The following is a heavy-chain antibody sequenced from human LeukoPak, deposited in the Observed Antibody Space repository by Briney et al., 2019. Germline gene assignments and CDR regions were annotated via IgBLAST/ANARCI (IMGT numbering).Heavy chain of an antibody. V-gene: IGHV3-53*01. D-gene: IGHD4-17*01. CDR1: GFTVSSNY. Sequence: PGGSLRLSCAASGFTVSSNYMSWVRQAPGEGLEWVSVIYSGGSTYYADSVKGRFTISRDNSKNTLYLQMNSLRAEDTAVYYCARVPPNDYGDYLDYWGQGTLVTVSS. J-gene: IGHJ4*02. CDR2: IYSGGST. CDR3: ARVPPNDYGDYLDY.